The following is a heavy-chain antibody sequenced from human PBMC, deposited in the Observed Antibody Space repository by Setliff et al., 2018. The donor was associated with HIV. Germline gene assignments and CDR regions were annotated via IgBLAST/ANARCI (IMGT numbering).Heavy chain of an antibody. CDR3: ARRSIVGVTRGFYYYGLDV. V-gene: IGHV4-4*09. J-gene: IGHJ6*02. CDR2: IYISGTT. CDR1: GGSINNHY. Sequence: PSETLSLTCTVSGGSINNHYWYWIRQPPGKGLEWIGYIYISGTTNYNPSLKNRVTMSSDTSKTQVSLRLTSVTAADTAVYYCARRSIVGVTRGFYYYGLDVWGQGTTVTVSS. D-gene: IGHD1-26*01.